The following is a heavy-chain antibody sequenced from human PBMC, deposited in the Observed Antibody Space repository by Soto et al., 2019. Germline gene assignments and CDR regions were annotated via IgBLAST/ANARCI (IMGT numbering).Heavy chain of an antibody. CDR3: AKNPESYAWGLEGYCDY. Sequence: QVQLVESGGGVVQPGRSLRVSCAASGCTFSSYGMNWVRQAPGKGLEWVAIISYDGSDKYYADSVKGRFTISRDNSKNTLYLQMNSLRGEDTAVYYCAKNPESYAWGLEGYCDYWGQGTLVTVSS. D-gene: IGHD3-16*01. V-gene: IGHV3-30*18. CDR2: ISYDGSDK. J-gene: IGHJ4*02. CDR1: GCTFSSYG.